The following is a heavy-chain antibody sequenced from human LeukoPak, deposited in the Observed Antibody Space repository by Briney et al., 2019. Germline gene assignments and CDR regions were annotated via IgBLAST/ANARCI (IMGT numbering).Heavy chain of an antibody. D-gene: IGHD3-22*01. CDR2: IYYSRST. J-gene: IGHJ4*02. CDR3: ARAVVDSSGIPSATFDY. V-gene: IGHV4-59*11. CDR1: GGSISSHY. Sequence: SETLSLTYTVSGGSISSHYWSWIRQPPGKGLEWIGYIYYSRSTNYNPSLKSRVTISVDTSKNQFSLKLSSVTAADTAVYYCARAVVDSSGIPSATFDYWGQGTLVTVSS.